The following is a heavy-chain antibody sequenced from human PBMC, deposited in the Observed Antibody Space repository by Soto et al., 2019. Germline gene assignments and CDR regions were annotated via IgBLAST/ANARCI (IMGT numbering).Heavy chain of an antibody. CDR3: ARGGGINYYYYIDV. Sequence: QVQLVQSGAEVKKPGASVKVSCKASGYTFTGYYMHWMRQAPGQGLEWMGWINPNSGETDYAQNFQGWVTMNRDMSISTAYMELSRLKSNATAVYYCARGGGINYYYYIDVWGKGTTVTVSS. CDR1: GYTFTGYY. J-gene: IGHJ6*03. V-gene: IGHV1-2*04. CDR2: INPNSGET. D-gene: IGHD1-20*01.